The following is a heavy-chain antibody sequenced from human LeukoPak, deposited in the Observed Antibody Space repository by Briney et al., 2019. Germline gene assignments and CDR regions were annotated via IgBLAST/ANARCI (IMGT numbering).Heavy chain of an antibody. Sequence: GGSLRLSCAASGFTFSDYYMSWIRQAPGKGLEWVSYISNSGNTIYYADSVKGRFTISRDNAKNSLYLQMNSLRAEDTAVYYCARDGYSSSYFDYWGQGTLVTVSS. CDR1: GFTFSDYY. CDR2: ISNSGNTI. J-gene: IGHJ4*02. V-gene: IGHV3-11*04. D-gene: IGHD6-6*01. CDR3: ARDGYSSSYFDY.